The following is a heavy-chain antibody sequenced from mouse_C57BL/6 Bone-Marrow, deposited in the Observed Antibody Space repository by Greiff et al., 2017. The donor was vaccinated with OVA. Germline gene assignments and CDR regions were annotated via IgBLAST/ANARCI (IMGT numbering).Heavy chain of an antibody. J-gene: IGHJ2*01. CDR1: GYTFTSYT. V-gene: IGHV1-4*01. CDR3: ARDSNYPYYFDY. Sequence: QVQLQQSGAELARPGASVKMSCKASGYTFTSYTMHWVKQRPGQGLEWIGYINPSSGYTKYNQKFKDKATLTADKSSSTAYMQLSSLTSEDSAVYYCARDSNYPYYFDYWGQGTTLTVSS. CDR2: INPSSGYT. D-gene: IGHD2-5*01.